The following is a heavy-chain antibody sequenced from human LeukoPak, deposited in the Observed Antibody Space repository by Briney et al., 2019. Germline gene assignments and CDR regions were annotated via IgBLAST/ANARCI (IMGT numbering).Heavy chain of an antibody. CDR3: ARDERRGVNWFDP. CDR1: GGSISSYY. Sequence: PSETLSLTCTVSGGSISSYYWSWIRQPPGKGLEWIGYIHYSGSTNYNPSLKSRVTISVDTSKNQFSLNLSSVTAADTAVYYCARDERRGVNWFDPWGQGTLVTVSS. D-gene: IGHD3-16*01. CDR2: IHYSGST. J-gene: IGHJ5*02. V-gene: IGHV4-59*12.